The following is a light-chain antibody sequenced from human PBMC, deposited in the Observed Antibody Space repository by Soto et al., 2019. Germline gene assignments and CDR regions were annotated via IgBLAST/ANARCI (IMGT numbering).Light chain of an antibody. V-gene: IGLV1-40*01. CDR3: QSYDNGLSASV. CDR1: SSNIGAGHF. CDR2: GSS. Sequence: QSVLTQPPSVSGAPGQRVTISCTGSSSNIGAGHFVHWYQQFPGRAPNLLISGSSNRPSGVPDRFSGSKSGTSASLAITGLQAEDEAEYYCQSYDNGLSASVFGVGTQLTVL. J-gene: IGLJ2*01.